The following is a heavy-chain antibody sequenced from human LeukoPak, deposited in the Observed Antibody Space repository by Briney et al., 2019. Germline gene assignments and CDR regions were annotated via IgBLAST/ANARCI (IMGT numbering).Heavy chain of an antibody. CDR3: ARDQLELRGNWFDH. V-gene: IGHV1-69*05. J-gene: IGHJ5*02. CDR2: IIPIFGTA. D-gene: IGHD1-7*01. Sequence: ASVKVSCKASGGTFSSYAISWVRQAPGQGLEWMGGIIPIFGTANYAQKFQGRVTITTDESTSTTYMELSSLRSEDTAVYYCARDQLELRGNWFDHWGQGTLVTVSS. CDR1: GGTFSSYA.